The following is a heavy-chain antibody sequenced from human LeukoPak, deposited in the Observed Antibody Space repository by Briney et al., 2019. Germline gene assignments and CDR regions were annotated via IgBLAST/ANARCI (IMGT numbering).Heavy chain of an antibody. Sequence: GASVKVSCKASGYTFTSYGISWVRQAPGQGLEWMGWISAYNGNTNYAQKLQGRVTMTTDTSTSTAYMELRSLRSDDTAVYYCAGSHDVLRFLEWSPTDAFDIWGQGTMVTVSS. V-gene: IGHV1-18*01. CDR2: ISAYNGNT. D-gene: IGHD3-3*01. J-gene: IGHJ3*02. CDR1: GYTFTSYG. CDR3: AGSHDVLRFLEWSPTDAFDI.